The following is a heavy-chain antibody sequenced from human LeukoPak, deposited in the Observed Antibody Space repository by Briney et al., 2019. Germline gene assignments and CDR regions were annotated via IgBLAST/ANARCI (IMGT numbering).Heavy chain of an antibody. Sequence: PGGSLRLSCAASGFTFSSYGMHWVRQAPGKGLEWVAVIWYDGSNKYYADSVKGRFTISRDNSKNTPYLQMNSLRAEDTAVYYCAKDAPNPDYYDSSGYDPFFDYRGQGTLVTVSS. D-gene: IGHD3-22*01. CDR3: AKDAPNPDYYDSSGYDPFFDY. V-gene: IGHV3-33*06. CDR1: GFTFSSYG. CDR2: IWYDGSNK. J-gene: IGHJ4*02.